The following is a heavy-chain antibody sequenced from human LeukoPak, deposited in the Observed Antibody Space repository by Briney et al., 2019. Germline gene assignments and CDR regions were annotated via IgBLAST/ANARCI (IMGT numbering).Heavy chain of an antibody. J-gene: IGHJ4*02. D-gene: IGHD6-13*01. Sequence: GGSLRLSCAASGFTFSSYWMSWVRQAPGKGLEWVANIKQDGSEKYYVDSVKGRFTISRDNAKNSLYLQMNSLRAEDMAVYYCARDQAAAADIFDYWGQGTLVTVSS. CDR2: IKQDGSEK. CDR3: ARDQAAAADIFDY. CDR1: GFTFSSYW. V-gene: IGHV3-7*01.